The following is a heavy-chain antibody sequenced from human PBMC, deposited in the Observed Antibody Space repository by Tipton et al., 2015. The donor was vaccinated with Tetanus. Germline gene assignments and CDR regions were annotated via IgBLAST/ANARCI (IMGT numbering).Heavy chain of an antibody. J-gene: IGHJ4*02. CDR2: IYSSGST. CDR3: ARVPLSLYYGLDY. V-gene: IGHV4-59*11. D-gene: IGHD3-16*02. Sequence: TLSLTCTVSGGSISGHYLNWIRQPPGKGLEWIGFIYSSGSTNYNPSLKSRVTISVDTSKNQFSLKMSSMTAADTAVYYCARVPLSLYYGLDYWGQGTRVTVSS. CDR1: GGSISGHY.